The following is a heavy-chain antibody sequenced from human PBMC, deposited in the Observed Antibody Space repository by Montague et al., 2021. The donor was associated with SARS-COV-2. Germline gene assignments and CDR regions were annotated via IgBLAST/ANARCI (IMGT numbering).Heavy chain of an antibody. J-gene: IGHJ6*03. Sequence: TLSLTCSVSGASISSANDYWTWIRQPAGKGLEWIGHISTSGSSSYNPSLKSRVTIILDTSKRQFSLELTSVTAADTAVYYCARDRRGMAMAGRAYYYYYMDVWGKGTTVTVSS. CDR1: GASISSANDY. CDR3: ARDRRGMAMAGRAYYYYYMDV. V-gene: IGHV4-61*09. CDR2: ISTSGSS. D-gene: IGHD6-19*01.